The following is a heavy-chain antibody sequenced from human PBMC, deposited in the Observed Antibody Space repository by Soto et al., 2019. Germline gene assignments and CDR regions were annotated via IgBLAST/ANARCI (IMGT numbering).Heavy chain of an antibody. V-gene: IGHV4-39*01. CDR1: GGSISSSSYY. D-gene: IGHD3-22*01. CDR3: ARQIYDSSGDYYAY. Sequence: QMQLQESGPGLVKPSETLSLTCTVSGGSISSSSYYWGCIRQPPEQGLEWLGTIYSLGNTYYNPTLKSRVTISGDKSKSQLFLKLSSVTAPDTAVYYCARQIYDSSGDYYAYWGQGTLVTVSS. CDR2: IYSLGNT. J-gene: IGHJ4*02.